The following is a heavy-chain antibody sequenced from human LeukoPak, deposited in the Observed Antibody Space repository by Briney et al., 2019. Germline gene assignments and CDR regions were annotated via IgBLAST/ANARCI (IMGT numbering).Heavy chain of an antibody. CDR1: GFTFSGSA. CDR3: ARGLTMIEIDY. J-gene: IGHJ4*02. V-gene: IGHV3-73*01. D-gene: IGHD3-22*01. Sequence: AGGSLRLSCAASGFTFSGSAMHWVRQASGKGLEWVGRIRSKANSYATAYAASVKGRFTISRDDSKNTAYLQMNSLKTEDTAVYYCARGLTMIEIDYWGQGTLVTVSS. CDR2: IRSKANSYAT.